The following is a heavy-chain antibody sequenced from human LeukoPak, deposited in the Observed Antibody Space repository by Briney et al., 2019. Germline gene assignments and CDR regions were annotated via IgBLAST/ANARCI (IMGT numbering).Heavy chain of an antibody. J-gene: IGHJ4*02. CDR2: ITSSGTYT. Sequence: PGGSLRLSCADSGFTFSNYNMNWVRQAPGKAMEWVSSITSSGTYTFYADSVKGRFTISRDNARNSLYLQMNSLRAEDTAVYYCARDRDWNSGFDYWGQGTLVTVSS. CDR1: GFTFSNYN. V-gene: IGHV3-21*01. D-gene: IGHD1-7*01. CDR3: ARDRDWNSGFDY.